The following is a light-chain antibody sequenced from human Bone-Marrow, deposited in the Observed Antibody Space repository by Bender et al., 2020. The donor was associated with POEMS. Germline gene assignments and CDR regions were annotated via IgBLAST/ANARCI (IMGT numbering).Light chain of an antibody. CDR1: SSDIGSYNL. CDR2: EVS. CDR3: CSYAGSYTYFV. J-gene: IGLJ1*01. V-gene: IGLV2-23*02. Sequence: QSALTQPASVSGSPGQSITISCTGTSSDIGSYNLVSWYQQHPGKAPKLMIYEVSKRPSGVPDRFSGSKSGNTASLTISGLQTEDEADYYCCSYAGSYTYFVFGTGTDVTVL.